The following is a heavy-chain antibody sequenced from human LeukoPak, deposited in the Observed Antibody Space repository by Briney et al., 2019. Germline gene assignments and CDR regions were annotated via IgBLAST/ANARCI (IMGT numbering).Heavy chain of an antibody. CDR3: ARAGYTSTWTFDY. Sequence: SETLSLTCSVSGGSIRSYFWSWIRQSAGRVLKHIGRIYSTGSTNYSPSLKSRFSMAVDTFKNQFSLTLRSVTAADTAIYYCARAGYTSTWTFDYWGQGILVTVSS. J-gene: IGHJ4*02. D-gene: IGHD6-13*01. V-gene: IGHV4-4*07. CDR1: GGSIRSYF. CDR2: IYSTGST.